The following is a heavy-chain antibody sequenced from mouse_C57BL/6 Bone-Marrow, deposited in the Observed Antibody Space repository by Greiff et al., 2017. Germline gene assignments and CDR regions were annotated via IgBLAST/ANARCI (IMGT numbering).Heavy chain of an antibody. Sequence: EVMLVESGGGLVKPGGSLKLSCAASGFTFSDYGMHWVRQAPEKGLEWVAYISSGSSTIYYADTVKGRFTISRDNAKNTLFLQMTSLRSEDTAMYYCARRAVVGFDYWGQGTTLTVSS. V-gene: IGHV5-17*01. CDR2: ISSGSSTI. CDR1: GFTFSDYG. CDR3: ARRAVVGFDY. J-gene: IGHJ2*01. D-gene: IGHD1-1*01.